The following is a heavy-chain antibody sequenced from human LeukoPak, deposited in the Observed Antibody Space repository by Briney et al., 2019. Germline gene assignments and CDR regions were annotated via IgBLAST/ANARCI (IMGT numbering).Heavy chain of an antibody. D-gene: IGHD6-19*01. Sequence: SKTLSLTCTVSGHSISSGYYWGWIRQPPGKGLEWIGSFYDSGNTYYNPSLKSRVTISVDTSKNHFSLRLSSVTAADTAMYYCARGTLYSGWSYYFDYWGQGSQVTVSS. V-gene: IGHV4-38-2*02. J-gene: IGHJ4*02. CDR3: ARGTLYSGWSYYFDY. CDR1: GHSISSGYY. CDR2: FYDSGNT.